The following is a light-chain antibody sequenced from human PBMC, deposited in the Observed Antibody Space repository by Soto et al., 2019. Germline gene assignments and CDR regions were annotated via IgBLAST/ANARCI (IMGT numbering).Light chain of an antibody. J-gene: IGLJ3*02. CDR3: CSYAGSAYVR. V-gene: IGLV2-23*02. Sequence: QSVLTQPASVSGSPGQSITISCTGTISDVGSYNLVSWYQHHPGKAPKLIIYEVTRRPSGVSDRFSGSRSGNRASLTIFGLQAENEADYYCCSYAGSAYVRFEGGTKLTVL. CDR2: EVT. CDR1: ISDVGSYNL.